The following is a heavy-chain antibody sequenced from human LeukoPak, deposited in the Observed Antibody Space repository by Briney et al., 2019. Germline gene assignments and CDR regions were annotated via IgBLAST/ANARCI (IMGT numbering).Heavy chain of an antibody. CDR1: GGSISSSSYY. CDR2: IYYSGST. D-gene: IGHD5/OR15-5a*01. CDR3: ARGQWVSYWFDR. V-gene: IGHV4-39*07. J-gene: IGHJ5*02. Sequence: PSETLSLTCTVSGGSISSSSYYWGWIRQPPGKGLEWIGSIYYSGSTYYNPSLKSRVTISVDTSKNQFSLKLSSVTAADTAVYFCARGQWVSYWFDRWGQGTLVTVSS.